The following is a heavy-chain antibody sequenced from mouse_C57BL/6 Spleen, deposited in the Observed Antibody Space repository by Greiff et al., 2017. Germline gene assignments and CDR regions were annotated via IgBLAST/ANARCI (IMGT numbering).Heavy chain of an antibody. CDR3: ARRDYYGSSWFAY. D-gene: IGHD1-1*01. CDR1: GFNIKDYY. CDR2: IDPEDGET. V-gene: IGHV14-2*01. J-gene: IGHJ3*01. Sequence: VQLQQSGAELVKPGASVKLSCTASGFNIKDYYMHWVKQRTEQGLEWIGRIDPEDGETKYAPKFQGKATLTADTSSNTAYLQLSSLTSEDTAVDYCARRDYYGSSWFAYWGQGTLVTVSA.